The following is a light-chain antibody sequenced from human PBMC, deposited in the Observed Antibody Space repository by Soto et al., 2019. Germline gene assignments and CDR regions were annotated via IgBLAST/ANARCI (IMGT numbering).Light chain of an antibody. J-gene: IGLJ1*01. CDR1: ISDLGGYNY. CDR2: EVT. CDR3: NSFTDSSLYV. V-gene: IGLV2-14*01. Sequence: QSALTQPASVSGSLGQSITISCTGTISDLGGYNYVSWYQQHPGKAPRLVIYEVTNRPSGVSNRFSGSKSGNTASLTISGLQADGEGDYYCNSFTDSSLYVFGTGTKVTVL.